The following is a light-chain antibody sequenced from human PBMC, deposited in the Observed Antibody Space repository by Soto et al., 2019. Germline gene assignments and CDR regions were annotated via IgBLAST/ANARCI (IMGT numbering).Light chain of an antibody. J-gene: IGKJ5*01. V-gene: IGKV3-11*01. CDR2: DAS. CDR1: QYISSD. Sequence: IVLTQSPATLSLSPGERATLSCRASQYISSDLAWYQHKPGQAPRLLIYDASDRATGIPARFSGSGSGTEFTLTISNLQPEDFAVYYCQQYGSFLITFGQGTRLEIK. CDR3: QQYGSFLIT.